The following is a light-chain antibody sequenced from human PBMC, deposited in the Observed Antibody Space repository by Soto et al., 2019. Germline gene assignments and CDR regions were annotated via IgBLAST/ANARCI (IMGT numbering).Light chain of an antibody. Sequence: IQMTKCPATLSASVGDRVTITCRARQSISIWLAWYQQKPGKAPRLLIYDASILESGVPSRFSGSGSGTEFTLTISSLQPEDSAVYYCQQYNKWLPEWTFGQGTKVDIK. CDR2: DAS. V-gene: IGKV1-5*01. J-gene: IGKJ1*01. CDR1: QSISIW. CDR3: QQYNKWLPEWT.